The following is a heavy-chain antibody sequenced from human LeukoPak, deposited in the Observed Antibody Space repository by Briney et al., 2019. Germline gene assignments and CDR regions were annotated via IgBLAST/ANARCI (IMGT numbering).Heavy chain of an antibody. CDR2: IGGRGSHT. CDR3: ARVVPGHDILTEYTIGDFYGMDV. D-gene: IGHD3-9*01. V-gene: IGHV3-23*01. CDR1: GFTFSDFA. J-gene: IGHJ6*02. Sequence: GGSLRLSCSASGFTFSDFAVTWVRQAPGEGLEWLSSIGGRGSHTYYADSANGRFTISRDNSQDMFYLQMNSLRAEDTGVYFCARVVPGHDILTEYTIGDFYGMDVWGQGTTVTVSS.